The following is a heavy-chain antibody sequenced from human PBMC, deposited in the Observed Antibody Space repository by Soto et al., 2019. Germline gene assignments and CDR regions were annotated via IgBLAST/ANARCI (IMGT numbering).Heavy chain of an antibody. CDR1: GFTFTSSA. D-gene: IGHD3-22*01. V-gene: IGHV1-58*01. CDR3: AAGSPYDSSGYYTAYYFDY. J-gene: IGHJ4*02. Sequence: SVKVSCKASGFTFTSSAVQWVRQARGQRLEWIGWIVVGSGNTNYAQKFQERVTITRDMSTSTAYMELSSLRSEDTAVYYCAAGSPYDSSGYYTAYYFDYWGQGTLVTVSS. CDR2: IVVGSGNT.